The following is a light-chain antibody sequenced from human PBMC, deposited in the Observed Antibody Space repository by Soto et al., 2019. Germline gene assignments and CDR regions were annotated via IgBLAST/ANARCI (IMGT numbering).Light chain of an antibody. CDR1: QSISTY. V-gene: IGKV1-39*01. J-gene: IGKJ4*01. Sequence: DIQMSQSPSSLSASIGDRITITCRASQSISTYLNWYQQKPGKAPRLLIYGASTLQNGVPSRFSGSGSATDYTLTISSLQPEDFATYYCQQSFITPPLTCGGGTAVEMK. CDR2: GAS. CDR3: QQSFITPPLT.